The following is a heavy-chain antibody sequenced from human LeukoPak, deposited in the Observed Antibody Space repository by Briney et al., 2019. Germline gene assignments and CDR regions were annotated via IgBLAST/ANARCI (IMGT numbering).Heavy chain of an antibody. Sequence: PGGSLRLSCAASGFTFSSYWMHWVRQAPGKGLEWVSAISGSGGSTYYADSVKGRFTISRDNSKNTLYLQMNSLRAEDTAVYYCAKLGEYRDSSSWYEFELYYYYYMDVWGKGTTVTVSS. CDR3: AKLGEYRDSSSWYEFELYYYYYMDV. CDR1: GFTFSSYW. J-gene: IGHJ6*03. V-gene: IGHV3-23*01. CDR2: ISGSGGST. D-gene: IGHD6-13*01.